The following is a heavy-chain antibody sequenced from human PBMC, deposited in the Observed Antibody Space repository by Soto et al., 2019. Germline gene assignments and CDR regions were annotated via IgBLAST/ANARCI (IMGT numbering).Heavy chain of an antibody. CDR2: ISGSGGST. J-gene: IGHJ4*01. V-gene: IGHV3-23*01. D-gene: IGHD1-26*01. Sequence: TGGSLRLSCAASGFTFSSYAMSGVRQAPGKGLEWVSAISGSGGSTYYADAVKGRFTISRDNDKNTLYLQMNSLRTEDTAVYYCARNGVGPDGDIDFWGLGIRVTVSS. CDR1: GFTFSSYA. CDR3: ARNGVGPDGDIDF.